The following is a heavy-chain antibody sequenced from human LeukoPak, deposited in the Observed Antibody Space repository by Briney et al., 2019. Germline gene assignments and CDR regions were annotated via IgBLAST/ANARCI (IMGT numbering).Heavy chain of an antibody. CDR3: ARRGEWLRKKFDY. CDR1: GGSFSGYY. CDR2: INHSGST. J-gene: IGHJ4*02. D-gene: IGHD5-12*01. V-gene: IGHV4-34*01. Sequence: PSETLSLTCAVYGGSFSGYYWSWIRQPPGKGLEWIGEINHSGSTNYNPSLKSRVTISVDTSKNQFSLKLSSVTAADTAVYYCARRGEWLRKKFDYWGQGALVTVSS.